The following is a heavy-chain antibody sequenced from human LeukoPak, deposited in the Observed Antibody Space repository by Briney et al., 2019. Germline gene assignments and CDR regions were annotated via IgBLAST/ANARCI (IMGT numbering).Heavy chain of an antibody. CDR1: GFTFDDYA. J-gene: IGHJ6*02. V-gene: IGHV3-9*01. Sequence: GGSLRLSCAASGFTFDDYAMHWVRQPPGKGLEWVSGISWHSGSIDYADSVKGRFTISRDNAKNSPYLQMNSLIAEDTALFYCAKDITSSPYYYGMDVWGQGTTVIVSS. CDR3: AKDITSSPYYYGMDV. CDR2: ISWHSGSI.